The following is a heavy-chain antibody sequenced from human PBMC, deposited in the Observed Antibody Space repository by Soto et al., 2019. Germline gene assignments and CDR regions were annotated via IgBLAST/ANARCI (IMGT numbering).Heavy chain of an antibody. Sequence: SSETLSLTCTVSGGSISSYYWSWIRQPPGKGLEWIGYIYYSGSTNYNPSLKSRVTISVDTSKNQFSLKLSSVTAADTAVYYCARHSGRIAVAGGHYYYYYGMDVWGQGTTVT. J-gene: IGHJ6*02. V-gene: IGHV4-59*08. D-gene: IGHD6-19*01. CDR1: GGSISSYY. CDR2: IYYSGST. CDR3: ARHSGRIAVAGGHYYYYYGMDV.